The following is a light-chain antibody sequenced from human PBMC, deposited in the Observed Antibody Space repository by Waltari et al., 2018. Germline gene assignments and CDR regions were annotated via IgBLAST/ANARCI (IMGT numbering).Light chain of an antibody. V-gene: IGKV3-20*01. Sequence: EVVLTQSPATLSLSPGERAALSCWASQRVGSGYITWYQQKPGQPPRLLIYGTSNRATGIPDRFSGSGSATDFTLTISRLEPEDFAVYDCQHYGSSSFTFGPGTKVEMK. CDR2: GTS. CDR1: QRVGSGY. CDR3: QHYGSSSFT. J-gene: IGKJ3*01.